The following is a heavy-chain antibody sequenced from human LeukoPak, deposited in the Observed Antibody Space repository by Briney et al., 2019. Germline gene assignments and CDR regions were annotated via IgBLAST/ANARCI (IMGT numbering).Heavy chain of an antibody. Sequence: GASVKVSCKASGYTFTRYGISWVRQAPGQGLEWMGWISAYNGNTNYAQKLQGRVTMTTDTSASTAYMELRSLRSDDTAVYYCARDLYDFWSGYYGRFDPWGQGTLVTVSS. CDR1: GYTFTRYG. CDR2: ISAYNGNT. D-gene: IGHD3-3*01. CDR3: ARDLYDFWSGYYGRFDP. J-gene: IGHJ5*02. V-gene: IGHV1-18*01.